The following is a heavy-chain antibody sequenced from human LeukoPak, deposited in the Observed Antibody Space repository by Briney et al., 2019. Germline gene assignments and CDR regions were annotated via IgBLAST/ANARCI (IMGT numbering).Heavy chain of an antibody. V-gene: IGHV3-23*01. CDR1: GFTFSSYA. CDR2: ISGSGGST. CDR3: AKFGYCSSTSCYFYGSGSYDFDY. J-gene: IGHJ4*02. D-gene: IGHD2-2*03. Sequence: GGSLRLSCAASGFTFSSYAMSWVRQAPGKGLEWVSAISGSGGSTYYADSVKGRFTISRDNSKNTLYLQMNSLRAEDTAVYYCAKFGYCSSTSCYFYGSGSYDFDYWGQGTVVTVSA.